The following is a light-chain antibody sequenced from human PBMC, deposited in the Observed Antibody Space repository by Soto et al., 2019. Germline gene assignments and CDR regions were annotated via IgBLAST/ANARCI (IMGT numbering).Light chain of an antibody. CDR2: DVN. J-gene: IGLJ1*01. V-gene: IGLV2-14*03. CDR3: SSWTSGATYV. Sequence: QSVLTQPASVSGSPGQSITISCAGTSSDVGAYNYVSWYQHHPGKAPKLMIYDVNNRPSGDSNRFSGYKSGNTASLTISGLQAEDEADYYCSSWTSGATYVFGSGTKLTVL. CDR1: SSDVGAYNY.